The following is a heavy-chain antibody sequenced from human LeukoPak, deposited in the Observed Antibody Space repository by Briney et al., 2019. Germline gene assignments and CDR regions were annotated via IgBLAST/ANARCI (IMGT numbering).Heavy chain of an antibody. CDR1: GGSSSRLY. CDR3: ARVNSLGYYFDS. D-gene: IGHD2/OR15-2a*01. CDR2: IYYSGST. Sequence: SETLSLTCTVSGGSSSRLYWSWIRQPPGKGLEWIGCIYYSGSTNYNPSLESRVTISVDTSKNQFSLNLSSVTAADTAVYYCARVNSLGYYFDSWGQGTPVTVSS. V-gene: IGHV4-59*11. J-gene: IGHJ4*02.